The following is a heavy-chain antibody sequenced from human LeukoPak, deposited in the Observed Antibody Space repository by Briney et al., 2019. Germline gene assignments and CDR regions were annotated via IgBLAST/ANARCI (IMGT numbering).Heavy chain of an antibody. V-gene: IGHV1-69*04. CDR1: GGTFSSYA. J-gene: IGHJ4*02. CDR2: IIPILGIA. D-gene: IGHD2-15*01. CDR3: ARDRGYCSGGSCYYDFDY. Sequence: SVKVSCKASGGTFSSYAISWVRQAPGQGLEWMGRIIPILGIANYAQKFQGRVTITADKSTSTAYMELSSLRSEDTAVYYCARDRGYCSGGSCYYDFDYWGQGTLVTVSS.